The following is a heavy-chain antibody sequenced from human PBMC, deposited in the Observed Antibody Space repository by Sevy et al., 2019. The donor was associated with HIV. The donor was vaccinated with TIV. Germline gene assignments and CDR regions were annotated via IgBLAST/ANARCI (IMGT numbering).Heavy chain of an antibody. J-gene: IGHJ6*03. CDR1: GGSISSGGYY. Sequence: SETLSLTCTVSGGSISSGGYYWSWIRQHPGKGLEWIGYIYYSGSTYYNPSLKSRVTISVETSKNQFSLKLSSVTAADRAVYYCARGDGSGALGYYMDVWGKGTTVTVSS. D-gene: IGHD3-10*01. V-gene: IGHV4-31*03. CDR3: ARGDGSGALGYYMDV. CDR2: IYYSGST.